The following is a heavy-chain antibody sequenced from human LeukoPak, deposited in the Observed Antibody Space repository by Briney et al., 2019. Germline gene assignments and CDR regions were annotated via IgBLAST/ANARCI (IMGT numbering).Heavy chain of an antibody. D-gene: IGHD1-26*01. Sequence: GGSLRLSCAASGFTFSSYAMNWVRQAPGKGLEWVSAISGSGGSTYYADSVKGRFTISRDNSKNTLYLQMNSLRAEDTAAYYCAKGGKWDVTPFDYWGQGTLVTVSS. CDR2: ISGSGGST. CDR1: GFTFSSYA. J-gene: IGHJ4*02. V-gene: IGHV3-23*01. CDR3: AKGGKWDVTPFDY.